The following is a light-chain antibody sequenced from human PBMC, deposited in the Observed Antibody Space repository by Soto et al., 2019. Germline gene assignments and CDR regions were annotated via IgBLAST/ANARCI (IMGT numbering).Light chain of an antibody. J-gene: IGKJ5*01. CDR3: QQSYSRPIT. V-gene: IGKV1-39*01. CDR2: AAS. Sequence: DIQMTQSPSSLSASVGDRATITCRASQSISSYLNWYQQKPGKAPKFLIYAASSLQSGVPSRFSGSGSGTDFTLTISSLQPEDFATYYCQQSYSRPITFGQGTRLEI. CDR1: QSISSY.